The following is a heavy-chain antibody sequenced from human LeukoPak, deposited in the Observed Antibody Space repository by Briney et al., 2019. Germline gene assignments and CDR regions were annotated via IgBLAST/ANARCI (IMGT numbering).Heavy chain of an antibody. CDR2: ISGSGGST. Sequence: GGSLRLSCAASGFTFSSYAMSWVRQAPGKGLEWVSAISGSGGSTYYADSVKGRFTISRDNSKNTLYLQMNSLRAEDTAVYYCAKDAFNVYDYVWGSYLRLFDYWGQGTLVTVSS. J-gene: IGHJ4*02. V-gene: IGHV3-23*01. CDR1: GFTFSSYA. CDR3: AKDAFNVYDYVWGSYLRLFDY. D-gene: IGHD3-16*01.